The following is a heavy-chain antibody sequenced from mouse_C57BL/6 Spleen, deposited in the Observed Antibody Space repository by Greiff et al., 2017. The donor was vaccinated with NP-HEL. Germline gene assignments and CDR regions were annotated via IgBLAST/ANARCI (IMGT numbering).Heavy chain of an antibody. CDR2: ISGGGGNT. CDR1: GFTFSSYT. Sequence: EVQLVESGGGLVKPGGSLKLSCAASGFTFSSYTMSWVRQTPEKRLEWVATISGGGGNTYYPDSVKGRFTISRDNAKNTLYLQMSSLRSEDTALYYCARGGSSYFDYWGQGTTLTVSS. J-gene: IGHJ2*01. CDR3: ARGGSSYFDY. V-gene: IGHV5-9*01. D-gene: IGHD1-1*01.